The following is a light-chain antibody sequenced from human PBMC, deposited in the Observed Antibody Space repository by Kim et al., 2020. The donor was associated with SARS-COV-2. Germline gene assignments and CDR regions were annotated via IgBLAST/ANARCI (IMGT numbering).Light chain of an antibody. Sequence: DIQMTQSPSSLSASIGDRITITCRASQGISHYLAWYQQKPGKVPKLLISSTSALQSGVPSRFSGSGSGTDFTLTISSLQPEDVATYYCQRNDNDPWTFGQGTKVDIK. V-gene: IGKV1-27*01. CDR3: QRNDNDPWT. J-gene: IGKJ1*01. CDR2: STS. CDR1: QGISHY.